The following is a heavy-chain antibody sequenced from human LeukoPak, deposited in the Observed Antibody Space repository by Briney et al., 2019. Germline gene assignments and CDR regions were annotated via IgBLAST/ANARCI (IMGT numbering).Heavy chain of an antibody. CDR3: ARLRYYYYGMDV. CDR1: GFTFSSYG. Sequence: GRSLRLSCAASGFTFSSYGMHWVRQAPGKGLEWVAVIWYDGSNKYYADSVKGRFTISRDNSKNTLYLQMNSLRAEDTAVYYCARLRYYYYGMDVWGQGTTVTVSS. CDR2: IWYDGSNK. J-gene: IGHJ6*02. V-gene: IGHV3-33*01.